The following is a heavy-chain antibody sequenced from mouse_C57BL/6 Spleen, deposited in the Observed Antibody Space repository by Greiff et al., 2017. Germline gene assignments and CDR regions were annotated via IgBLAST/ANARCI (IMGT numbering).Heavy chain of an antibody. CDR3: ARAPPYYYGSTYYAMDY. CDR2: INPSNGGT. CDR1: GYTFTSYW. J-gene: IGHJ4*01. Sequence: QVQLQQSGTELVKPGASVKLSCKASGYTFTSYWMHWVKQRPGQGLEWIGNINPSNGGTNYNEKFKSKATLTVDKSSSTAYMQLSSLTSEDSAVYYCARAPPYYYGSTYYAMDYWGQGTSVTVSS. D-gene: IGHD1-1*01. V-gene: IGHV1-53*01.